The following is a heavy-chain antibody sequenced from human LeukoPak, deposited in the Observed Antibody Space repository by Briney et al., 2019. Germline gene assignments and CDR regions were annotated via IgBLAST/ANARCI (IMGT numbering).Heavy chain of an antibody. J-gene: IGHJ4*02. CDR2: IYYSGST. Sequence: SETLSLTCTVSGGSISSYYWSWIRQPPGKGLEWIGYIYYSGSTNYNPSLKSRVTISVDTSKNQFSLKLSSVTAADTAVYYCARPYSSSSDMNLGYWGQGTLVTVSS. V-gene: IGHV4-59*01. D-gene: IGHD6-6*01. CDR3: ARPYSSSSDMNLGY. CDR1: GGSISSYY.